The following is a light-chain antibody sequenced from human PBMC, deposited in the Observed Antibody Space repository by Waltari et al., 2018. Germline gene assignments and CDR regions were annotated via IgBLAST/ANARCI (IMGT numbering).Light chain of an antibody. CDR2: GAS. Sequence: DIQMTQSPPSLSASEGDRVTITCRASQGVSSGVAWYQQKPGKAPQLLIYGASSLKSGVPSRFSGTGSGTDLTLTISSLQPEDFATYSCQQYSSAPWTFGQGTKVEFK. V-gene: IGKV1-12*01. CDR3: QQYSSAPWT. CDR1: QGVSSG. J-gene: IGKJ1*01.